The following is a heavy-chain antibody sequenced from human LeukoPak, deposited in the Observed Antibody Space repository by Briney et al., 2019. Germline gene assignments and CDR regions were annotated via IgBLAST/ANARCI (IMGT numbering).Heavy chain of an antibody. D-gene: IGHD3-22*01. V-gene: IGHV1-69*13. J-gene: IGHJ5*02. CDR2: IIPIFGTA. CDR1: GGTFSSYG. Sequence: GASVRVSCTASGGTFSSYGISWVRQAPGQGLEWMGGIIPIFGTANYAEKFQGRVTITADESTSTAYMELSSLRSEDTAVYYCARENYQDSRGYLANPNWVDPWGQGTLVTVSS. CDR3: ARENYQDSRGYLANPNWVDP.